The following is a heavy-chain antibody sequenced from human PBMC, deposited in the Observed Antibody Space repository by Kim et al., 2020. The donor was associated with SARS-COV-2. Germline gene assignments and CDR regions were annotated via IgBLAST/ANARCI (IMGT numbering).Heavy chain of an antibody. CDR3: ARGNYVDYGMDV. Sequence: NDAQKLQGRVTMTTDTSTSTAYMELRSLRSDDTAVYYCARGNYVDYGMDVWGQGTTVTVSS. D-gene: IGHD4-4*01. V-gene: IGHV1-18*01. J-gene: IGHJ6*02.